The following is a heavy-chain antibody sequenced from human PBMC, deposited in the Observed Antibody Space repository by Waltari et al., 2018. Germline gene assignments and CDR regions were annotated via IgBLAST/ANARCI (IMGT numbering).Heavy chain of an antibody. CDR3: ARLWGDIVVVVAATVGWFDP. J-gene: IGHJ5*02. CDR1: GGSISSSSYY. D-gene: IGHD2-15*01. V-gene: IGHV4-39*01. Sequence: QLQLQESGPGLVKPSETLSLTCPVSGGSISSSSYYRGWLRQPPGKGREWIGSIYYRGSTYYNPSLKSRVTISVDTSKNQFSLKLSSVTAADTAVYYCARLWGDIVVVVAATVGWFDPWGQGTLVTVSS. CDR2: IYYRGST.